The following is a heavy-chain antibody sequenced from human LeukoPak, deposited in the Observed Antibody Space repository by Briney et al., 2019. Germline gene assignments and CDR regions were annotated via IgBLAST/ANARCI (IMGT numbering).Heavy chain of an antibody. J-gene: IGHJ4*02. CDR2: IRSKAYGGTT. CDR1: GFTFGDYA. CDR3: TRDRTDYYFDY. Sequence: GGSLRLSCTASGFTFGDYAMSWVRQAPGKGLEWVGFIRSKAYGGTTEYAASVKGRFTISSDDSKSITYLQMNSLKTEDTAVCYCTRDRTDYYFDYWGQGTLVTVSS. V-gene: IGHV3-49*04.